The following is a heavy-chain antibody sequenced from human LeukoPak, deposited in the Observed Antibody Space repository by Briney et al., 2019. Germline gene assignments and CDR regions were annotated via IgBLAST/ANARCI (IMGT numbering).Heavy chain of an antibody. V-gene: IGHV4-39*01. CDR3: ARRRYYDGSGYLE. CDR1: GDSVSRSDSY. CDR2: IYYSGIT. J-gene: IGHJ1*01. D-gene: IGHD3-22*01. Sequence: KPSETLSLXCSVSGDSVSRSDSYWDWIRQPPGKGLEWIGTIYYSGITYYSPSLKSRVTMSVDPSNNQFSLNLRSVTAADTALYYCARRRYYDGSGYLEWGQGTLLSVSS.